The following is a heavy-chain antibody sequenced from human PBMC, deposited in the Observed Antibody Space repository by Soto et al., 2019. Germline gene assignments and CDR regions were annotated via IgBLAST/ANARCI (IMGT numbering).Heavy chain of an antibody. D-gene: IGHD3-22*01. Sequence: HPGGSLSRSCAASGFTFNTYGMTWVRQAPGKGLEWVSAVSSSGSATYYADSVKGRFTISRDNAKNSLYLQMSSLRAEDKAVYYCARDPLSYYYNSSGYFDISGQGTMVNVS. J-gene: IGHJ3*02. CDR1: GFTFNTYG. CDR2: VSSSGSAT. V-gene: IGHV3-48*03. CDR3: ARDPLSYYYNSSGYFDI.